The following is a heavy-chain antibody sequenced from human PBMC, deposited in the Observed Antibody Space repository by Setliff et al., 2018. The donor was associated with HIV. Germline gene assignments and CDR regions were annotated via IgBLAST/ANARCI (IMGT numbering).Heavy chain of an antibody. D-gene: IGHD3-22*01. Sequence: RASVKVSCKTSGYTFTTYGLTWVRQAPGQGLEWVGWISAYNGNTHETQKLQGRVTMTTDTSTSTAYMELRSLRSDDTAVYYCAREDVVGGGASSGYHRGIDAFDIWGRGTMVTVSS. CDR1: GYTFTTYG. V-gene: IGHV1-18*01. J-gene: IGHJ3*02. CDR2: ISAYNGNT. CDR3: AREDVVGGGASSGYHRGIDAFDI.